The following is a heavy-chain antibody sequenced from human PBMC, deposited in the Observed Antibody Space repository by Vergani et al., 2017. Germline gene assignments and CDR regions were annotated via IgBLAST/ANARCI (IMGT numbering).Heavy chain of an antibody. V-gene: IGHV1-8*01. CDR2: MNPNSGNT. CDR3: ARALEWLLGV. Sequence: QVQLVQSGAEVKKPGASVKVSAKASGYTFTSDDINWVRQATGQRLEWMGWMNPNSGNTGYAQKFQGRVTMTRNTSIRTAYMELSRLRSEDTAVYYGARALEWLLGVWGQGTTVTVSS. D-gene: IGHD3-3*01. J-gene: IGHJ6*02. CDR1: GYTFTSDD.